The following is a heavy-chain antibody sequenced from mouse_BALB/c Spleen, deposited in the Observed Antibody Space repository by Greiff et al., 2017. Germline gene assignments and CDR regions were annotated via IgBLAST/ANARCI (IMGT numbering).Heavy chain of an antibody. CDR1: GYSITSGYS. D-gene: IGHD2-1*01. CDR2: IHYSGST. CDR3: ARGDYGNWLFAY. Sequence: DVKLQESGPDLVKPSQSLSLTCTVTGYSITSGYSWHWIRQFPGNKLEWMGYIHYSGSTNYNPSLKSRISITRDTSKNQFFLQLNSVTTEDTATYYCARGDYGNWLFAYWGQGTLVTVSA. V-gene: IGHV3-1*02. J-gene: IGHJ3*01.